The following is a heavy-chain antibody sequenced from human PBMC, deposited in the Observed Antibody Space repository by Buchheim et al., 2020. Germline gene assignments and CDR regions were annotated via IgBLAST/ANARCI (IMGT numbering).Heavy chain of an antibody. CDR3: ARSGDGYYYYGMDV. CDR1: GFTFSSYG. V-gene: IGHV3-33*01. J-gene: IGHJ6*02. CDR2: IWYDGSNK. D-gene: IGHD3-10*01. Sequence: QVQLVESGGGVVQPGRSLRLSCAASGFTFSSYGMHRVRQAPGKGLEWVAVIWYDGSNKYYADSVKGRFTISRDNSKNTLYLQMNSLRAEDTAVYYCARSGDGYYYYGMDVWGQGTT.